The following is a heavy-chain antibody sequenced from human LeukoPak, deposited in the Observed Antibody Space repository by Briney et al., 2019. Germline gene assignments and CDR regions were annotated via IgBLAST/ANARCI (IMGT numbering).Heavy chain of an antibody. Sequence: GGSLRLSCAASGFTVSNYYMSWVRQAPGKGLEWVSVIYSDDRTYHADSVKGRFTISRDNSKNTLYLQMNSLRADDTAVYYCARAPPYYSDSSGYYDCWGQGALVTVSS. J-gene: IGHJ4*02. CDR1: GFTVSNYY. CDR3: ARAPPYYSDSSGYYDC. V-gene: IGHV3-53*01. CDR2: IYSDDRT. D-gene: IGHD3-22*01.